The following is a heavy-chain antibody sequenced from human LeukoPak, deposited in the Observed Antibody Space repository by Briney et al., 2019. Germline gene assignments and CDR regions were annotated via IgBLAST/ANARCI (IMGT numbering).Heavy chain of an antibody. D-gene: IGHD3-10*01. Sequence: GGSLRLSCAASGFTFDDYAMPWVRQAPGKGLEWVSGISWNSGSIGYADSVKGRFTISRDNAKNSLYLQMNSLRAEDTALYYCAKDKGPMVRGVSDYWGQGTLVTVSS. CDR1: GFTFDDYA. CDR3: AKDKGPMVRGVSDY. CDR2: ISWNSGSI. V-gene: IGHV3-9*01. J-gene: IGHJ4*02.